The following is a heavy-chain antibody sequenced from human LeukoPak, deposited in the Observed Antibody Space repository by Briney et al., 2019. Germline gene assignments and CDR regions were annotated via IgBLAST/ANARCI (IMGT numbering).Heavy chain of an antibody. V-gene: IGHV1-2*02. CDR3: ARDLRLAVSGTSGFDI. Sequence: VASVKVSCKASGYTFTDYYMHWVRRASGQGLEWMGWINPNSCVTNYAEEFQVRVTMTGDTSISTVYMELSRLRSDDTAVYYCARDLRLAVSGTSGFDIWGQGTVVTVSS. CDR2: INPNSCVT. J-gene: IGHJ3*02. D-gene: IGHD6-19*01. CDR1: GYTFTDYY.